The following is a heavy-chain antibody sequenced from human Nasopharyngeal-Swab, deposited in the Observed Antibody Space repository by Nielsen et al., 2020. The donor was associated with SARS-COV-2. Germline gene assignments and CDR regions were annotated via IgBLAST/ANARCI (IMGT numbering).Heavy chain of an antibody. J-gene: IGHJ3*02. D-gene: IGHD1-26*01. CDR2: ISYDGSNK. Sequence: GGSLRLSCAASGFTFSSYAMHWVRQAPGKGLEWVAVISYDGSNKYYADSVKGRFTISRDNSKNTLYLQMNSLRAEDTAVYYCARARAGSWADAFDIWGQGTMVTVSS. CDR1: GFTFSSYA. V-gene: IGHV3-30-3*01. CDR3: ARARAGSWADAFDI.